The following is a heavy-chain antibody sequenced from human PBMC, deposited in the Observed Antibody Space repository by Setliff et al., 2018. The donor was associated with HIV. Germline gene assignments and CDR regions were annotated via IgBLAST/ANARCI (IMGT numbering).Heavy chain of an antibody. Sequence: ASVKVSCKVSGYTLSELSMHWVRQAPGEGLEWMGGFDPEDGETIYAEKFQGRVTMTEDTATETAYMELSGLRSDDTAVYYCARQLSNSLESWGQGTPVTVSS. CDR1: GYTLSELS. J-gene: IGHJ4*02. CDR2: FDPEDGET. V-gene: IGHV1-24*01. CDR3: ARQLSNSLES. D-gene: IGHD1-1*01.